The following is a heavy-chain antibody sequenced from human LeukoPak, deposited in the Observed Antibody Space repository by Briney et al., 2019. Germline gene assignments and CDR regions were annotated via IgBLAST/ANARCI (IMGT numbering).Heavy chain of an antibody. J-gene: IGHJ4*02. Sequence: ASVKVSCKVSGYTLTELSMHWVRQAPGKGLEWMGGFDPEDGETIYAQKFQGRVTMTEDTSTDTAYMELSSLRSEDTAVYYCASSGVALGVKAIVATTPGDYWGQGTLVTVSS. CDR1: GYTLTELS. CDR3: ASSGVALGVKAIVATTPGDY. V-gene: IGHV1-24*01. CDR2: FDPEDGET. D-gene: IGHD5-12*01.